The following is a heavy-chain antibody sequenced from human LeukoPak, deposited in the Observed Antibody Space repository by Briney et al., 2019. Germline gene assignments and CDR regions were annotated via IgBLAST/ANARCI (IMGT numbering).Heavy chain of an antibody. Sequence: QSGGSLRLSCAASGFTFSSYGMHWVRQAPGKGLEWVALIWYVGSNKYYTDSVKGRFTISRDNSKNTLYLQMNSLRAEDTAVYYCAREGPRGNSQFDYWGQGTLVTVSS. D-gene: IGHD2/OR15-2a*01. CDR3: AREGPRGNSQFDY. J-gene: IGHJ4*02. V-gene: IGHV3-33*01. CDR2: IWYVGSNK. CDR1: GFTFSSYG.